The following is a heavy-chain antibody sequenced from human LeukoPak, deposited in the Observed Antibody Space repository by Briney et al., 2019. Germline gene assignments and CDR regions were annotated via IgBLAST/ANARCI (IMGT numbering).Heavy chain of an antibody. V-gene: IGHV4-59*01. CDR2: IYYSGST. Sequence: PSETLSLTCTVSGGSISSYYWSWIRQPPGKGLGWIGYIYYSGSTNYNPSLKSRVTISVDTSKNQFSLKLSSVTAADTAVYYCASASSSSGGGPGYWGQGTLVTVSS. D-gene: IGHD6-6*01. CDR3: ASASSSSGGGPGY. CDR1: GGSISSYY. J-gene: IGHJ4*02.